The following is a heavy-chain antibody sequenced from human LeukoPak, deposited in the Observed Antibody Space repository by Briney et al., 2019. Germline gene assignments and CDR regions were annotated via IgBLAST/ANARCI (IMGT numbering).Heavy chain of an antibody. V-gene: IGHV1-69*13. CDR3: ARGRPYAFDI. J-gene: IGHJ3*02. CDR2: IIPIFGTA. Sequence: SVKVSCKASGDTFSRYAISWVRQAPGRGLKWMGGIIPIFGTADYAQKFQGRVTITADESTSTAYMELSSLRSEDTAVYYCARGRPYAFDIWGQGTMVTVSS. CDR1: GDTFSRYA.